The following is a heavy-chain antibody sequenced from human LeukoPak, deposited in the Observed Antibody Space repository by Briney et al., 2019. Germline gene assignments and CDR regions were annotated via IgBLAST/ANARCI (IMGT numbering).Heavy chain of an antibody. Sequence: GGSLRLSCAASGFTFSSYAMHWVRQAPGKGLEWVAVISYDGSNKYYADSVKGRFTISRDNSKNTLYLQMNSLRAEDTAVYYCAGSSWSHQIDYWGQGTLVTISS. CDR3: AGSSWSHQIDY. D-gene: IGHD6-13*01. CDR1: GFTFSSYA. J-gene: IGHJ4*02. CDR2: ISYDGSNK. V-gene: IGHV3-30*04.